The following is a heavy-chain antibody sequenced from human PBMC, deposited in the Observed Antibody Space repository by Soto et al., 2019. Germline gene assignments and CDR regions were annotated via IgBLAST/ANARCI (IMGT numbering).Heavy chain of an antibody. CDR2: ISGSGGST. CDR3: AKDSHTAEGYFDY. CDR1: GFTFSSYA. V-gene: IGHV3-23*01. D-gene: IGHD5-18*01. Sequence: GGSLRLPCAASGFTFSSYAMSWVRQAPGKGLEWVSAISGSGGSTYYADSVKGRLTISRDNSKNTLYLQMNSLRAEDTAVYYCAKDSHTAEGYFDYWGQGTLVTVSS. J-gene: IGHJ4*02.